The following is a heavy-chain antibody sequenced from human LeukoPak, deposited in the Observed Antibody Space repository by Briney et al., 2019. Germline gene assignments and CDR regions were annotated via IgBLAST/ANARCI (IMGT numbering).Heavy chain of an antibody. Sequence: SETLSLTCTVSGGSISSYYWSWIRQPPGKGLEWIGYIYYSGSTNYNPSLKSRVTISVDTSKNQFSLKLSSVTAADTAVYYCARAPPLPYCSSTSCTQSQHWYFDLWGRGTLVTVSS. CDR1: GGSISSYY. D-gene: IGHD2-2*01. V-gene: IGHV4-59*01. J-gene: IGHJ2*01. CDR3: ARAPPLPYCSSTSCTQSQHWYFDL. CDR2: IYYSGST.